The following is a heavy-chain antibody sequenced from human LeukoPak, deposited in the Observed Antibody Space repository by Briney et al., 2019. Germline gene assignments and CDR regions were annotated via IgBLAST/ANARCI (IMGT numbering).Heavy chain of an antibody. CDR3: ASSPIGIID. D-gene: IGHD3-10*01. J-gene: IGHJ4*02. CDR1: GFTFNSYA. V-gene: IGHV3-30*04. Sequence: GSLRLSCAASGFTFNSYAMHWVRQAPGKGLEWLAVISYDGSNKYYADSVKGRFTISRDNSKNTPYLQMNSLRAEDTAVYYCASSPIGIIDWGQGTLVTVSS. CDR2: ISYDGSNK.